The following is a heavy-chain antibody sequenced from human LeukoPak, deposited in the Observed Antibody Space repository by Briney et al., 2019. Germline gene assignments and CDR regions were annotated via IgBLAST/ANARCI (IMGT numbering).Heavy chain of an antibody. V-gene: IGHV1-8*01. Sequence: GASVKVSCTASGYTFTSYDINWVRQATGQGLEWMGWMNPNSGNTGYAQKFQGRVTMTRNTSISTAYMELSSLRSEDTAVYYCARVAPDYYNSGSYYEDYWGRGTLVTVSS. CDR2: MNPNSGNT. CDR3: ARVAPDYYNSGSYYEDY. CDR1: GYTFTSYD. J-gene: IGHJ4*02. D-gene: IGHD3-10*01.